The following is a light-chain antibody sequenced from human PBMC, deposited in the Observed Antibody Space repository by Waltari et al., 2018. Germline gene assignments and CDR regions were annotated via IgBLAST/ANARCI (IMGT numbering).Light chain of an antibody. J-gene: IGLJ2*01. CDR2: GNH. V-gene: IGLV1-44*01. Sequence: QSALTQPASASGTPGARVPISCSGSSSTLGGNSVNWYQHIPGTAPKLLIHGNHQRPSGVPDRFSGSKSGTSASLVISGLQSEDEADYYCASWDDRLTGGVVFGGGTKLTVL. CDR1: SSTLGGNS. CDR3: ASWDDRLTGGVV.